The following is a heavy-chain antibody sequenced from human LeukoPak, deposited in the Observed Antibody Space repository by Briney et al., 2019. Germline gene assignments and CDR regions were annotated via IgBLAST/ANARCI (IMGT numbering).Heavy chain of an antibody. CDR1: GYTFTSYG. D-gene: IGHD3-22*01. CDR2: ISTYNGNT. V-gene: IGHV1-18*01. J-gene: IGHJ4*02. CDR3: AREDSSALSPHDC. Sequence: ASVKVSCKASGYTFTSYGINWVRQAPGQGLEWMGWISTYNGNTNYAQKFQGRVTMTTDTSTSTAYMELRSLRSDDTAVFYCAREDSSALSPHDCWDQGTLVTVSS.